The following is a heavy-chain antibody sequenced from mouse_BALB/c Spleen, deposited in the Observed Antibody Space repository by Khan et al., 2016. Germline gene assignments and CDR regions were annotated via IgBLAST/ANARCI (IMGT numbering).Heavy chain of an antibody. J-gene: IGHJ4*01. CDR2: ISYSGST. CDR3: AGSGYGDKDAMDY. V-gene: IGHV3-2*02. D-gene: IGHD1-1*01. Sequence: EVQLQESGPGLVKPSQSLSLTCTVTGYSITSDYAWYWIRQFPGNRLEWMGYISYSGSTSYHPSLKRRITITRDTSNNYFFLQLNSVTSEATSTYYGAGSGYGDKDAMDYWGQGTSVTVSS. CDR1: GYSITSDYA.